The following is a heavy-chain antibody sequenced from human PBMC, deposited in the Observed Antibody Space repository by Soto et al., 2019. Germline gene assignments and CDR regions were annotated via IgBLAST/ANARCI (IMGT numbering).Heavy chain of an antibody. D-gene: IGHD2-2*01. Sequence: SETLSLTCTVSGGSISSSSYYWGWIRQPPGKGLEWIGSIYYSGSTYYNPSLKSRVTISVDTSKNQFSLKLSSVTAADTAVYYCARHWNIVVVPGYFDYWGQGTLVTVSS. CDR3: ARHWNIVVVPGYFDY. CDR1: GGSISSSSYY. J-gene: IGHJ4*02. V-gene: IGHV4-39*01. CDR2: IYYSGST.